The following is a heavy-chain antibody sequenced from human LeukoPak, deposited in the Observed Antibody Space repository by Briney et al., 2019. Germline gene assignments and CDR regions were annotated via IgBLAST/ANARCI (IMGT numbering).Heavy chain of an antibody. V-gene: IGHV4-4*07. CDR3: VRDEGLTGYPDY. D-gene: IGHD3-9*01. Sequence: PSETLSLTCSVSGGSITNYYWSWIRQPAGKGLGWIGRFYSRGTTYYNPPLRSRVSLSGDESRNQLSLEMYSVTAADTAVYYCVRDEGLTGYPDYWGQGTLVTVSS. CDR2: FYSRGTT. J-gene: IGHJ4*02. CDR1: GGSITNYY.